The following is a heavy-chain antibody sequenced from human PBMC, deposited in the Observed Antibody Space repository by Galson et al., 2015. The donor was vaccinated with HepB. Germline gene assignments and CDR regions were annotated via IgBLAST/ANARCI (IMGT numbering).Heavy chain of an antibody. Sequence: SVKVSCKVSGSTLTELYMHWVRQAPGKGLEWMGGFDPEDGKTIYAQKFQGRVTMTEDTSTDTTYMELRSLRSEDTAVYYCVGSTYYDTSGYYHFDYWGQGTLVTVSS. CDR3: VGSTYYDTSGYYHFDY. J-gene: IGHJ4*02. CDR1: GSTLTELY. D-gene: IGHD3-22*01. CDR2: FDPEDGKT. V-gene: IGHV1-24*01.